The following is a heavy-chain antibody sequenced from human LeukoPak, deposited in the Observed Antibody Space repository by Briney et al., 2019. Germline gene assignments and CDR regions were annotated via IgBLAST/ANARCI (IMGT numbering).Heavy chain of an antibody. CDR3: ASADYDMAFDI. Sequence: PSQTLSLTCTVSGGSISSGGYYWSWIRQHPGKGLEWVGYIYYSGSTDYNPSLKSRFTMSVDTSKNQFSLKLSSVTAADTAVYYCASADYDMAFDIWGQGTMVTVSS. V-gene: IGHV4-31*03. J-gene: IGHJ3*02. CDR1: GGSISSGGYY. CDR2: IYYSGST. D-gene: IGHD3-9*01.